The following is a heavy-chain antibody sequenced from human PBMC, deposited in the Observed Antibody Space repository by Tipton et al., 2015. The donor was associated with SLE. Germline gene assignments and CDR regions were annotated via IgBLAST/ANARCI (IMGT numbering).Heavy chain of an antibody. CDR3: ARADGSYFYYFMDV. CDR2: IYYSGST. CDR1: GGSISPYY. V-gene: IGHV4-59*01. Sequence: TLSLTCTVSGGSISPYYWSWIRQPPGKGLEWIGYIYYSGSTNYNPSLKSRATISVDRSKNQISLRLSSVTAADSAVYYCARADGSYFYYFMDVWGKGTTVTVSS. D-gene: IGHD3-10*01. J-gene: IGHJ6*03.